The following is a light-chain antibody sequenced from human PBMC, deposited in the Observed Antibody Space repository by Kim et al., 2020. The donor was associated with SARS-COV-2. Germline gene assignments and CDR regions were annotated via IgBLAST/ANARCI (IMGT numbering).Light chain of an antibody. Sequence: AIRITQSPSSLSASTGDRVTITCRASQGISSYLAWYQQKPGKAPKLLIYAASTLQSGVPSRFSGSGSGTDFTLTISCLQSEDFATYHCQQYYSYPRTFGQGTKVDIK. V-gene: IGKV1-8*01. CDR3: QQYYSYPRT. CDR1: QGISSY. CDR2: AAS. J-gene: IGKJ1*01.